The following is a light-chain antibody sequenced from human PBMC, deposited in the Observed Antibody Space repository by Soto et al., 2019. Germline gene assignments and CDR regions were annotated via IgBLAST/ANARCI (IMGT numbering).Light chain of an antibody. CDR2: WAS. V-gene: IGKV4-1*01. Sequence: DIVMTQSPDSLAVSLGERATINCKSSQSVLYSSNNKNYLAWYQQKPGQPPKLLIYWASTREFGVPDRFSGSGSGTDFNLTISSLQAEDVAVYYCQQYYSTPLTFGQGTKVEIK. CDR1: QSVLYSSNNKNY. J-gene: IGKJ1*01. CDR3: QQYYSTPLT.